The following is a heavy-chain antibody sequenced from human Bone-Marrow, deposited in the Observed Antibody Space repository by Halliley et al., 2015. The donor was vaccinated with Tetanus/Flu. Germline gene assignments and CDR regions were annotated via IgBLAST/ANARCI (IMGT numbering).Heavy chain of an antibody. J-gene: IGHJ5*02. V-gene: IGHV4-59*01. Sequence: TLSLTCTVSGASISESSWTWIRQPPGKELEWIGHVNDFGNTEYNPSLKSRVTISLGMSKTQVYLKLTSVTAADTAVYFCARERGNGDFCFWFGPWGRGSLVTFSS. CDR3: ARERGNGDFCFWFGP. CDR2: VNDFGNT. CDR1: GASISESS. D-gene: IGHD2-21*01.